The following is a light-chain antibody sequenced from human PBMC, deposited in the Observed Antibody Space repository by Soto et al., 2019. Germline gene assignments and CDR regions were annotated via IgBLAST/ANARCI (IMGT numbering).Light chain of an antibody. Sequence: EIVMTQSPATLSVSPGERATLSCRASQSVSSNLAWYQQKPGQAPRLLIYGASTRATGIPARFSGSGSGTEFTLTISSLQSKDFAVYYYQQYNNWPQTFGQGTKVEIK. CDR1: QSVSSN. CDR2: GAS. J-gene: IGKJ1*01. CDR3: QQYNNWPQT. V-gene: IGKV3-15*01.